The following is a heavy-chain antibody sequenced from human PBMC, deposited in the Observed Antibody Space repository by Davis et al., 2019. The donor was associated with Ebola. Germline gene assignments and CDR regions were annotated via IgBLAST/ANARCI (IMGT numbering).Heavy chain of an antibody. CDR3: AVSGWYSLYGMDV. V-gene: IGHV1-2*02. CDR2: INPNSGGT. D-gene: IGHD6-19*01. CDR1: GGTFSSYA. J-gene: IGHJ6*02. Sequence: ASVKVSCKASGGTFSSYAISWVRQAPGQGLEWMGGINPNSGGTNYAKKFQGRVTMTRDTSISTAYMELSRLRSDDTAVYYCAVSGWYSLYGMDVWGQGTTVTVSS.